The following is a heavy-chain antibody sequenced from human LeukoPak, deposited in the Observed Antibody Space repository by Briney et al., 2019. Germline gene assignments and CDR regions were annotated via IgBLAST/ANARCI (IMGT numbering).Heavy chain of an antibody. D-gene: IGHD6-19*01. CDR1: GYSFTSYW. Sequence: GESLQISCKGSGYSFTSYWIGWVRPMPGKGLEWMGIIYPGDSDARYSPSFQGQVTISADKSISTAYLQWSSLKASDTAMYYCARLAGSDWYFLGYWGQGTLVTVSS. CDR2: IYPGDSDA. CDR3: ARLAGSDWYFLGY. V-gene: IGHV5-51*01. J-gene: IGHJ4*02.